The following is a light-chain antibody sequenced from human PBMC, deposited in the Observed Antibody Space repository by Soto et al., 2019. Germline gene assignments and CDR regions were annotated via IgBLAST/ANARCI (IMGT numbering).Light chain of an antibody. CDR1: QSISSY. J-gene: IGKJ2*01. CDR3: QQTYSTPQT. V-gene: IGKV1-39*01. Sequence: DIQMTQSPSSLSASVGARLTITCRASQSISSYLNWYQQKPRKAPKLLIYAASSLQSGVPSRFSGSGSGTDFTLTISSLQPEDFVTYYCQQTYSTPQTFGQGTKLEIK. CDR2: AAS.